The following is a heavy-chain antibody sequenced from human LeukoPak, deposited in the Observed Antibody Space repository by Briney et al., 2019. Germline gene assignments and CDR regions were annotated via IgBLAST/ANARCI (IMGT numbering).Heavy chain of an antibody. V-gene: IGHV3-30-3*01. CDR1: GFTFSSYA. D-gene: IGHD2-21*01. Sequence: GGFLRLSCAASGFTFSSYAMHWVRQAPGKGLEWVAVISYDGSNKYYADSVKGRFTISRDNSKNTLYLQMNSLRAEDTAVYYCLTIVETDLDAFDIWGQGTKVTVSS. CDR2: ISYDGSNK. CDR3: LTIVETDLDAFDI. J-gene: IGHJ3*02.